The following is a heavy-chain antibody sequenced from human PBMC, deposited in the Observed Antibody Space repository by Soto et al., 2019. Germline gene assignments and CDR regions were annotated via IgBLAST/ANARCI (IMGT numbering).Heavy chain of an antibody. CDR3: ARDLYSTSWYVRAFDM. Sequence: ASVKVSCKASGYTFTSYYMHWVRQAPGQGLEWMGIINPTATTTSDAQKFQGRVTMTRDTSTSTVFLELSSLRSGDTAVYYCARDLYSTSWYVRAFDMWGQGTMVT. CDR1: GYTFTSYY. V-gene: IGHV1-46*03. J-gene: IGHJ3*02. D-gene: IGHD6-13*01. CDR2: INPTATTT.